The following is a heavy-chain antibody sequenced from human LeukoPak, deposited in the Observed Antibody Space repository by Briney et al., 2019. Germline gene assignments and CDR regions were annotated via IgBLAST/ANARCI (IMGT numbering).Heavy chain of an antibody. J-gene: IGHJ4*02. CDR1: GDSISTYY. D-gene: IGHD2-15*01. CDR3: ASLYCSGGSCYPDY. V-gene: IGHV4-59*01. Sequence: SETLSLTCTVSGDSISTYYWSWIRQPPGKGLEWIGYIYYSGSTNYNPSLKSRVTISVDTSKNQFSLKLSSVTAADTAVYYCASLYCSGGSCYPDYWGQGTLVTVSS. CDR2: IYYSGST.